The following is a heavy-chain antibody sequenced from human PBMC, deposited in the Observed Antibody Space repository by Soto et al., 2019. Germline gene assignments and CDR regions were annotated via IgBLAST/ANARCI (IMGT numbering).Heavy chain of an antibody. D-gene: IGHD3-10*01. CDR1: GGSISSYY. V-gene: IGHV4-4*07. J-gene: IGHJ6*01. CDR3: VRDPYYYSSGGMDV. CDR2: IYTSGST. Sequence: QVQLQESGPVLVKPSETLSLTCTDSGGSISSYYWSWIRQPAGKGLEWIGRIYTSGSTNYKPSLTSRVNMSVDTSKNQFSLKLSCGTAADTAGNYGVRDPYYYSSGGMDVWGQGTTVPVSS.